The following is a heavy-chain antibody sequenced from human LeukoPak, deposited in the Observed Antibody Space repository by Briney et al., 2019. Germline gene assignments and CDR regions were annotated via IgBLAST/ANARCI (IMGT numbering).Heavy chain of an antibody. CDR1: GGSISSSRYY. V-gene: IGHV4-39*01. CDR3: ARQADDINGLLDY. D-gene: IGHD3-22*01. J-gene: IGHJ4*02. CDR2: IYYSGST. Sequence: SETLSLTCTVSGGSISSSRYYWGWIRQPPGKGLEWIGTIYYSGSTYYHPSLKSRVTISVDTSKNQFSLKLSPVTAADTAVYYCARQADDINGLLDYWGQGTLVTVSS.